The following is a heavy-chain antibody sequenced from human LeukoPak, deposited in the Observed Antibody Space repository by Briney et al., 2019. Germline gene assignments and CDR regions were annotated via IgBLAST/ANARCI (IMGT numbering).Heavy chain of an antibody. D-gene: IGHD6-6*01. CDR2: IYYSGST. CDR1: GGSISSYY. CDR3: ARVGAARFFDY. J-gene: IGHJ4*02. Sequence: PSETLSLTCTVSGGSISSYYWSWIRQPPGKGLEWIGYIYYSGSTNYNPSLKSRATISVDTSKNQFSLKLSSVTAADTAVYYCARVGAARFFDYWGQGTLVTVSS. V-gene: IGHV4-59*01.